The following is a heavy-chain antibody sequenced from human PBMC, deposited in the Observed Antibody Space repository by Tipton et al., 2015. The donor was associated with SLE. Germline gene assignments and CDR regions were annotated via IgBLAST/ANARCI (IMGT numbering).Heavy chain of an antibody. D-gene: IGHD5-24*01. V-gene: IGHV3-15*01. CDR2: IKSKSAGGTT. CDR3: VSRPATIFYYFYATYC. CDR1: GFTFSNAW. Sequence: SLRLSCAASGFTFSNAWMNWVRQAPGKGLEWVGRIKSKSAGGTTEYAAPVKGRFTISREDSKDTLYLQMHSLKTEDTAVYYCVSRPATIFYYFYATYCWCQGTTVAPSS. J-gene: IGHJ6*02.